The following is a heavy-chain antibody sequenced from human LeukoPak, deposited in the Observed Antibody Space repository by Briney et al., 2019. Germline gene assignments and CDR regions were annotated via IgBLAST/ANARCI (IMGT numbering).Heavy chain of an antibody. D-gene: IGHD6-19*01. CDR3: ARPLDAVAGTSSDY. CDR2: IYPGDSDT. CDR1: GYSFTSYW. V-gene: IGHV5-51*01. J-gene: IGHJ6*04. Sequence: GESLRISCKGSGYSFTSYWIGWVRQMPGKGLEWMGIIYPGDSDTRYSPSFQGQVTISADRSISTTYLQWSSLKASGTAMYYCARPLDAVAGTSSDYWGKGTTVTVSS.